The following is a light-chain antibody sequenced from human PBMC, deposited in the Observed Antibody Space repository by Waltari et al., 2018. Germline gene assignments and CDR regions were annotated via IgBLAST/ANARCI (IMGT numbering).Light chain of an antibody. CDR2: KAS. Sequence: DIQMIQSPSTLSASVGDRVTITCRASQIISTWLVWYQQKPGKASKLLIYKASGLESSVPSRFSGSVSGTEFTRTISSLQPDDFATCDCQQYDDYPLTFGGGTNVEIK. V-gene: IGKV1-5*03. CDR1: QIISTW. CDR3: QQYDDYPLT. J-gene: IGKJ4*01.